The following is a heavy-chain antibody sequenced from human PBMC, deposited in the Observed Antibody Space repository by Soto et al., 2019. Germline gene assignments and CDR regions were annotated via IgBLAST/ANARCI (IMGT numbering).Heavy chain of an antibody. CDR3: AGYYGSGEIGAMFVDI. J-gene: IGHJ3*02. V-gene: IGHV4-39*01. CDR2: IYYSGST. Sequence: SETLSLTCTVSGGSISSSSYYWGWIRQPPGKGLEWIGSIYYSGSTYYNPSLKSRVTISVDTSKNQFSLKLSSVTAADTAVYYCAGYYGSGEIGAMFVDIWGQGTMVTVSS. D-gene: IGHD3-10*01. CDR1: GGSISSSSYY.